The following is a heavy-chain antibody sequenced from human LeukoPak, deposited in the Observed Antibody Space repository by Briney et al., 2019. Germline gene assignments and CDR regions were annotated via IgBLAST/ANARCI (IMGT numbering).Heavy chain of an antibody. V-gene: IGHV3-33*01. CDR1: GFAFSSYG. CDR2: IWYDGSNK. D-gene: IGHD3-9*01. CDR3: ARDGDILTGYYFDY. J-gene: IGHJ4*02. Sequence: PGRSLRLSCAASGFAFSSYGMHWVRQAPGKGLEWVAVIWYDGSNKYYADSVKGRFTISRDNSKNTLYRQMNSLRAEDTAVYYCARDGDILTGYYFDYWGQGTLVTVSS.